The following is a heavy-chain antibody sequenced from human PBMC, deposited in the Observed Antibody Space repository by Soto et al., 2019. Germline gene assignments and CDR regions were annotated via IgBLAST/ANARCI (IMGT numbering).Heavy chain of an antibody. Sequence: GGSLRLSCAASGFTFSSYAMSWVRQAPGKGLEWVSAISGSGGSTYYADSVKGRFTISRDNSKNTLYLQMNSLRAEDTAVYYCAKESNIRLWFENWFDPWGQGTLVTVSS. V-gene: IGHV3-23*01. D-gene: IGHD5-18*01. CDR2: ISGSGGST. CDR1: GFTFSSYA. CDR3: AKESNIRLWFENWFDP. J-gene: IGHJ5*02.